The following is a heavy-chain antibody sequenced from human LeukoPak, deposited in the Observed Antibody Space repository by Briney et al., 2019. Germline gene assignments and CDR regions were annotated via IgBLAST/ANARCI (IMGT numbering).Heavy chain of an antibody. D-gene: IGHD3-22*01. J-gene: IGHJ4*02. CDR3: ARGYYDSSGLDY. Sequence: SETLSLTCAVYGGSFSVYYWSWIRQPPGKGLEWIGEINHSGSTNYNPSLKSRVTISVDTSKNQFSLKLSSVTAADTAVYYCARGYYDSSGLDYWGQGTLVTVSS. CDR1: GGSFSVYY. CDR2: INHSGST. V-gene: IGHV4-34*01.